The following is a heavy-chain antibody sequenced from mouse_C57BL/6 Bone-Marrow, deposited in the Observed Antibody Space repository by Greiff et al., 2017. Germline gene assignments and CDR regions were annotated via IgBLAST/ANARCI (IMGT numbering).Heavy chain of an antibody. CDR3: ARKGGMITTGAMDY. Sequence: QVQLQQPGAELVKPGASVKMSCKASGYTFTSYWITWVKQRPGQGLEWIGDIYPGSGSTNYNEKFKSKATLTVDTSSSTAYMQLSSLTSEDSAVYYCARKGGMITTGAMDYWGQGTSVTVSS. V-gene: IGHV1-55*01. J-gene: IGHJ4*01. CDR1: GYTFTSYW. CDR2: IYPGSGST. D-gene: IGHD2-4*01.